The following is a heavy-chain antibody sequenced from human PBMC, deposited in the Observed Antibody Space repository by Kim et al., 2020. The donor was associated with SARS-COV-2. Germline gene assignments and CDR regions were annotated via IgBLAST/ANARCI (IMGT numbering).Heavy chain of an antibody. CDR2: IYYSGST. V-gene: IGHV4-59*08. J-gene: IGHJ5*02. CDR3: ARLPNYYDSSGYYNWFDP. CDR1: GGSISSYY. D-gene: IGHD3-22*01. Sequence: SETLSLTCTVSGGSISSYYWSWIRQPPGKGLEWIGYIYYSGSTNYNPSLKSRVTISVDTSKNQFSLKLSSVTAADTAVYYCARLPNYYDSSGYYNWFDPWGQGTLVTVSS.